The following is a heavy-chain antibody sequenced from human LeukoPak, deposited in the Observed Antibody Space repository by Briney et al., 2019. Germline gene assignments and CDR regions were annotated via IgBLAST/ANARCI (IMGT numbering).Heavy chain of an antibody. CDR1: GFTFSTSP. Sequence: GGSLRLSCAASGFTFSTSPMNWVRQAPGKGPEWVSYISSSSGAIYYADSVKGRFTISRGNAKNSLYLQMNSLRAEDTAVYYCARDDRYSSGWYHYWGQGTLVTVSS. CDR2: ISSSSGAI. CDR3: ARDDRYSSGWYHY. J-gene: IGHJ4*02. V-gene: IGHV3-48*04. D-gene: IGHD6-19*01.